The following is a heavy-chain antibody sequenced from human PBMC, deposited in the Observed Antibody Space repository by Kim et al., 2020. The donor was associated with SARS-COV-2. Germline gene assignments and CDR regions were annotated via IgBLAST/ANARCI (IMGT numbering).Heavy chain of an antibody. V-gene: IGHV4-4*02. Sequence: SETLSLTCAVSGGSISSSNWWSWVRQPPGKGLEWIGEIYHSGSTNYNPSLKSRVTISVDKSKNQFSLKLSSVTAADTAVYYCAREIVVVPAATSGFDYWGQGTLVTVSS. CDR2: IYHSGST. D-gene: IGHD2-2*01. J-gene: IGHJ4*02. CDR1: GGSISSSNW. CDR3: AREIVVVPAATSGFDY.